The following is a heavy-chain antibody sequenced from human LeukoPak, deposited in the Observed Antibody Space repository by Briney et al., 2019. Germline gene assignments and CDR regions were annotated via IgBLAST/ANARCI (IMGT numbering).Heavy chain of an antibody. Sequence: KVSCKASGYTFTSYCIVWVRQMPGKGLEWMGTIYPGDSDTRHSPPSQGQVTISADKSISTAYLQWSSLKASDTAMYYCARARNSGSYSSDAFDIWGQGTMVTVSS. CDR2: IYPGDSDT. CDR3: ARARNSGSYSSDAFDI. J-gene: IGHJ3*02. V-gene: IGHV5-51*01. D-gene: IGHD1-26*01. CDR1: GYTFTSYC.